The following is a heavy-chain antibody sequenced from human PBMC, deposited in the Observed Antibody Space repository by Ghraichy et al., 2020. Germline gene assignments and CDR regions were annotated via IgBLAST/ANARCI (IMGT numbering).Heavy chain of an antibody. Sequence: ASVKVSCKASGYTFTNYYVHWVRLAPGQGLEWMGIINPSGGSTSYAQKFQGRVTMTRDTSTSTVYMELSSLRSEDTAVYYCAREGLAAAGRYFYYGMDVWGQGTTVTVSS. CDR2: INPSGGST. D-gene: IGHD6-13*01. CDR1: GYTFTNYY. J-gene: IGHJ6*02. V-gene: IGHV1-46*01. CDR3: AREGLAAAGRYFYYGMDV.